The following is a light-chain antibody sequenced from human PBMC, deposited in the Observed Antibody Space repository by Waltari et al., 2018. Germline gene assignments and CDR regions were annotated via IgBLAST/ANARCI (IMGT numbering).Light chain of an antibody. V-gene: IGKV3-15*01. CDR1: QSVSSN. CDR2: GAS. Sequence: EIVMTQSPATLSVSPGERATLSCRASQSVSSNLAWYQQKPGQAPRLLIHGASTRATGIPARFSGSGSGTEFTLTISSLQSKDFAVYYCQQYNNWPPGAFGQGTKVEIK. CDR3: QQYNNWPPGA. J-gene: IGKJ1*01.